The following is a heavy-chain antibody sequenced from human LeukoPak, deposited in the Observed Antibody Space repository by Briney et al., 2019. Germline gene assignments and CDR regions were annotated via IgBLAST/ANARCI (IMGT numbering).Heavy chain of an antibody. J-gene: IGHJ5*02. D-gene: IGHD3-22*01. CDR2: ISVTAGNT. CDR1: GFTFTSYA. Sequence: GSLRLSCAASGFTFTSYAMSWVRQAPGKGLEWVSGISVTAGNTYYADSVKGRFTISRDNSKNTLYLQMDSLRAEDTAVYYCAKGDYDSSGPNWFDPWGQGTLVTVSS. CDR3: AKGDYDSSGPNWFDP. V-gene: IGHV3-23*01.